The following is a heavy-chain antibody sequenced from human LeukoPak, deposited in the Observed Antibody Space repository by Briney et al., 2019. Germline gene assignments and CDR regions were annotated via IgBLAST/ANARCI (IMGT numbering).Heavy chain of an antibody. D-gene: IGHD2-2*01. V-gene: IGHV5-10-1*01. J-gene: IGHJ4*02. CDR1: GYSFTSYW. CDR3: ARRCSSNSCPFEY. CDR2: MDPSDSYS. Sequence: GESLKISCKGSGYSFTSYWITWVRQMPGKGLEWMGRMDPSDSYSNYSPSFQGHVTISADKCISTAYLQWSSLKASDTAMYYCARRCSSNSCPFEYWGQGTLVTVSS.